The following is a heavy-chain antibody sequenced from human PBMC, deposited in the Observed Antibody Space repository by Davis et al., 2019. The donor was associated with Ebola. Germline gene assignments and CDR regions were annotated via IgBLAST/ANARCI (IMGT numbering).Heavy chain of an antibody. V-gene: IGHV3-48*02. CDR2: ISSSGTTI. Sequence: GESLKISCAASGFTFSSYSMNWVRQAPGKGLEWVSYISSSGTTIHYADSVKGRFTISRDNAKNSLYLQMNSLRDEDTAVYYCARVGGDLRGMDVWGQGTTVTVSS. CDR3: ARVGGDLRGMDV. CDR1: GFTFSSYS. D-gene: IGHD3-3*01. J-gene: IGHJ6*02.